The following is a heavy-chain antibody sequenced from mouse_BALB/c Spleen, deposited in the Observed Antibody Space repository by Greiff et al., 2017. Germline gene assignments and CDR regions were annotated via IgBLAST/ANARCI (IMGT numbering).Heavy chain of an antibody. J-gene: IGHJ3*01. D-gene: IGHD2-14*01. V-gene: IGHV1-9*01. CDR1: GYTFSSYW. CDR3: ARGDYRYWFAY. CDR2: ILPGSGST. Sequence: QVQLQQSGAELMKPGASVKISCKATGYTFSSYWIEWVKQRPGHGLEWIGEILPGSGSTNYNEKFKGKATFTADTSSNTAYMQLSSLTSEDSAVYYCARGDYRYWFAYWGQGTLVTVSA.